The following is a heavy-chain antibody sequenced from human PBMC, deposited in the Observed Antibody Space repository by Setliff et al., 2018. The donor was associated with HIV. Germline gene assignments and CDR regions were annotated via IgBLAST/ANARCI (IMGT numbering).Heavy chain of an antibody. CDR2: IFYTGST. CDR1: DVSISAYY. D-gene: IGHD3-22*01. V-gene: IGHV4-59*08. CDR3: AKRQHYFDTSGDSQYYFDY. J-gene: IGHJ4*02. Sequence: TSETLSLTCTVSDVSISAYYWSWIRQPPGKGLEWIGDIFYTGSTNYNPSLKSRVTISIDTSKNQFSLKLFSVTAADTAVYYCAKRQHYFDTSGDSQYYFDYWGQGTLVTVSS.